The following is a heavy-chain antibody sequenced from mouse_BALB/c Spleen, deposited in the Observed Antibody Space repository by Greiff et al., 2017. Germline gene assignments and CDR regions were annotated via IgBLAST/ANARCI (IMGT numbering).Heavy chain of an antibody. CDR2: ISSGGGST. CDR3: ARHGNYWFAY. V-gene: IGHV5-12-1*01. CDR1: GFAFSSYD. Sequence: EVQVVESGGGLVKPGGSLKLSCAASGFAFSSYDMSWVRQTPEKRLEWVAYISSGGGSTYYPDTVKGRFTISRDNAKNTLYPQMSSLKSEDTAMYYCARHGNYWFAYWGQGTLVTVSA. J-gene: IGHJ3*01. D-gene: IGHD2-1*01.